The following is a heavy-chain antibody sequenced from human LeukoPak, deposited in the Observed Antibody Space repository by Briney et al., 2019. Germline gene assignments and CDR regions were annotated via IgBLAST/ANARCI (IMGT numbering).Heavy chain of an antibody. CDR1: GGSISSSSHY. V-gene: IGHV4-39*07. Sequence: SETLSLTCSVSGGSISSSSHYWDWIRQPPGEGLEWIGSIYYSGSTYYNPSLKSRVTISVDTSKNQFSLKLISVTAADTAVYYCAREDTGGLDYWGQGILVTVSP. J-gene: IGHJ4*02. CDR2: IYYSGST. CDR3: AREDTGGLDY. D-gene: IGHD2-8*02.